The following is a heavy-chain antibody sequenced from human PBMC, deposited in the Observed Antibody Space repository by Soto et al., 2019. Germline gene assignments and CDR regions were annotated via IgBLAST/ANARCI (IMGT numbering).Heavy chain of an antibody. Sequence: PGGSLRLSCTASAFTFSDYCMAWIRQAPGKGLEWVSYISGSGTIYYADSMKGRFTISRDNSKNTLYLQMNSLRAEDSALYYCAKDRGALRWSEEHYYFDYWGQGSLVTVSS. D-gene: IGHD2-15*01. CDR1: AFTFSDYC. J-gene: IGHJ4*02. CDR3: AKDRGALRWSEEHYYFDY. V-gene: IGHV3-11*04. CDR2: ISGSGTI.